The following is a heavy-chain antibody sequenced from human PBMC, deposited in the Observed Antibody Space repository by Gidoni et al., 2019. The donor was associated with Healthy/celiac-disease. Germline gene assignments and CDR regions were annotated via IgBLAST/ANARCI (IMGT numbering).Heavy chain of an antibody. Sequence: QVQLQESGTGLVKPSETLSLTCTVSGGSISSYYWSWILQPPGKGLEWIGYIYYSGSTNYNPSLKSRVTISVDTSKNQFSLKLSSVTAADTAVYYCARAIAAAGTVDAFDIWGQGTMVTVSS. CDR2: IYYSGST. J-gene: IGHJ3*02. V-gene: IGHV4-59*01. CDR3: ARAIAAAGTVDAFDI. CDR1: GGSISSYY. D-gene: IGHD6-13*01.